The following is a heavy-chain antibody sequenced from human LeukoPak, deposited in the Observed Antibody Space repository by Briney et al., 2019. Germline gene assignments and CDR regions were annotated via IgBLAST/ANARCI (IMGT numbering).Heavy chain of an antibody. D-gene: IGHD3-3*01. CDR1: GFTFDDYA. V-gene: IGHV3-9*01. CDR3: AKARFWSGYYFAY. Sequence: GGSLRLSCAASGFTFDDYAMHWVRQAPGKGLEWVSGISWNSGSIGYADSVKGRFTISRDNAKNSPYLQMNSLRAEDTALYYCAKARFWSGYYFAYWGQGTLVTVSS. J-gene: IGHJ4*02. CDR2: ISWNSGSI.